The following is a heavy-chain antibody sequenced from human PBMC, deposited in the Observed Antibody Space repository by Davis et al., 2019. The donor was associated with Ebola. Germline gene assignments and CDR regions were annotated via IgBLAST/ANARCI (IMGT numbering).Heavy chain of an antibody. CDR1: GYTFTSYG. Sequence: ASVKVSCKASGYTFTSYGISWVRQAPGQGLEWMGWISAYNGNTNYAQKRQGRVTMTTDTSTSTAYMELRSLRSDDTAVYYCARDLYELRFLEWLSPVDYWGQGTLVTVSS. D-gene: IGHD3-3*01. J-gene: IGHJ4*02. V-gene: IGHV1-18*01. CDR3: ARDLYELRFLEWLSPVDY. CDR2: ISAYNGNT.